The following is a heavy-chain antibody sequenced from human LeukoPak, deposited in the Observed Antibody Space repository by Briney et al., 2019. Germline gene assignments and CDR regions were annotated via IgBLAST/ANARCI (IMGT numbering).Heavy chain of an antibody. CDR2: ISGSGGST. CDR3: AKDRRPTMVRGPVSDY. V-gene: IGHV3-23*01. J-gene: IGHJ4*02. D-gene: IGHD3-10*01. CDR1: GFTFSSYA. Sequence: GGSLRLSCAASGFTFSSYAMSWVRQAPGKGLEWVSAISGSGGSTYYADSVKGRFTISRDNSKNTLYLQMNSLRAEDTAVYYCAKDRRPTMVRGPVSDYRGQGTLVTVSS.